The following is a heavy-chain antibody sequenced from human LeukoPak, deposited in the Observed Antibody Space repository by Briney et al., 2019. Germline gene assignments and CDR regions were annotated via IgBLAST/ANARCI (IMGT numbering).Heavy chain of an antibody. V-gene: IGHV1-46*01. CDR1: GDTFTSYY. CDR3: ARDRGATSGRGGWFDP. CDR2: INPSGGST. D-gene: IGHD6-13*01. Sequence: ASVKVSCKASGDTFTSYYMHWVRQAPGQGLEWMGIINPSGGSTSYAQKFQGRVTMTRDTSTSTVYMELSSLRSEDTAVYYCARDRGATSGRGGWFDPWGQGTLVTVSS. J-gene: IGHJ5*02.